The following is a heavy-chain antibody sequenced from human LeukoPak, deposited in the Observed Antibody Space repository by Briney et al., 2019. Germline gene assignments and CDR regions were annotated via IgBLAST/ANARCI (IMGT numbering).Heavy chain of an antibody. CDR3: ARDYYGSGSYSRDY. CDR2: MKPSTGAT. J-gene: IGHJ4*02. Sequence: ASVKVSCEPSGYTFTGYDIHWVRQAPGRGLQWMGWMKPSTGATNYAQEFQGRVTMTRDTSVGTAHMELSRLTPDDTALYYCARDYYGSGSYSRDYWGQGTLVTVSS. V-gene: IGHV1-2*02. CDR1: GYTFTGYD. D-gene: IGHD3-10*01.